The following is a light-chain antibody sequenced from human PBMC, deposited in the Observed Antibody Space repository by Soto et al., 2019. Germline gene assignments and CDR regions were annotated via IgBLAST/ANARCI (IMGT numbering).Light chain of an antibody. V-gene: IGLV2-14*01. Sequence: QSALTQPASVSGSPGQSSTISCAGTMRDVGAYNLVSWYQQHPGRAPQLIIYEVRNRPSGISFRFSGSKSGNTASLTISGLQAEDEADYYCSSYTSKSSLRFGGGTKLTVL. J-gene: IGLJ2*01. CDR3: SSYTSKSSLR. CDR2: EVR. CDR1: MRDVGAYNL.